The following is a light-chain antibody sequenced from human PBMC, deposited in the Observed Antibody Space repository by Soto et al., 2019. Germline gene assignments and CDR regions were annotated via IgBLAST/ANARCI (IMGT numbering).Light chain of an antibody. CDR2: WAS. CDR3: QQYYSWWT. Sequence: DIVMTQSPDSLAVSLGERATINCKSSQSVLYSSNNKNYLAWYQQKPGQPPKLLIYWASTRESGVPDRFSGSGSGTDFTLTISSLPAEDVAVYYCQQYYSWWTFGQGTKVEIK. J-gene: IGKJ1*01. V-gene: IGKV4-1*01. CDR1: QSVLYSSNNKNY.